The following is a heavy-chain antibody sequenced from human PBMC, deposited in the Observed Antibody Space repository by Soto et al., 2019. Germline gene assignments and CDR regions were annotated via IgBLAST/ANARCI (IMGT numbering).Heavy chain of an antibody. CDR3: AGTPTTVATDWFDP. V-gene: IGHV4-59*01. CDR1: GGSISSYY. J-gene: IGHJ5*02. Sequence: PSETLSLTCTVSGGSISSYYWSWIRQPPGKGLEWIGYIYYSGSTNYNPSLKSRVTISVDTSKNQFSLKLSSVTAADSAVYYCAGTPTTVATDWFDPWGQGTLVT. D-gene: IGHD4-17*01. CDR2: IYYSGST.